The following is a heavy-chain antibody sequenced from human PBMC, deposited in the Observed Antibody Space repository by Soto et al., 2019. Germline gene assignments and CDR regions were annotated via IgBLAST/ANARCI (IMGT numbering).Heavy chain of an antibody. CDR2: ISGSGGST. V-gene: IGHV3-23*01. CDR1: GFTFSSYA. J-gene: IGHJ4*02. D-gene: IGHD2-21*02. CDR3: PATRGDGDFLAH. Sequence: EVQLLESGGGLVQPGGSLRLSCAASGFTFSSYAMSWVRQAPGKGLEWVSAISGSGGSTYYADSVKGRFTISRDNSKHTLYLQMNSLTAEDTAVYYCPATRGDGDFLAHCGKGTLVTVSS.